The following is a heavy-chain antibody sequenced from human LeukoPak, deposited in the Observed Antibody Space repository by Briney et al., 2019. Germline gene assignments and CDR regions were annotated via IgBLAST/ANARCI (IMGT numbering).Heavy chain of an antibody. CDR1: GGTFSSYA. J-gene: IGHJ5*02. CDR3: ARDNSVRDEAWWFNP. Sequence: ASVKVSCKASGGTFSSYAISWVRQAPGQGLERMGGIIPIFGTANYAQKFQGRVTITADKSTSTAYMELSSLRSEDTAVYYCARDNSVRDEAWWFNPWGQGTLVTVSS. D-gene: IGHD5-24*01. CDR2: IIPIFGTA. V-gene: IGHV1-69*06.